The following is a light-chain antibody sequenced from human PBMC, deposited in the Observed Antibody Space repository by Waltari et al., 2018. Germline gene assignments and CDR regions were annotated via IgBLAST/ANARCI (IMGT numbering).Light chain of an antibody. V-gene: IGLV3-21*04. Sequence: YVLTQPPSVSVDPGKTARLTRGGDNIGSQSVNWSQQKPGQAPVLVMFYDSDRPSEIPERFSGSNSGNTATLTISWVEAGDEADYHCQVWDDVTDSGVFGGGTKLTVL. CDR1: NIGSQS. CDR3: QVWDDVTDSGV. J-gene: IGLJ3*02. CDR2: YDS.